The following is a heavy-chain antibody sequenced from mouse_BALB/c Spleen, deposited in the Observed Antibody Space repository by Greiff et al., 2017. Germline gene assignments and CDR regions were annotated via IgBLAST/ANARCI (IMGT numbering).Heavy chain of an antibody. CDR1: GFSLTSYG. CDR3: ARDHYDGYYDWFAY. CDR2: IWAGGST. D-gene: IGHD2-3*01. J-gene: IGHJ3*01. V-gene: IGHV2-9*02. Sequence: VQLKESGPGLVAPSQSLSITCTVSGFSLTSYGVHWVRQPPGKGLEWLGVIWAGGSTNYNSALMSRLSISKDNSKSQVFLKMNSLQTDDTAMYYCARDHYDGYYDWFAYWGQGTLVTVSA.